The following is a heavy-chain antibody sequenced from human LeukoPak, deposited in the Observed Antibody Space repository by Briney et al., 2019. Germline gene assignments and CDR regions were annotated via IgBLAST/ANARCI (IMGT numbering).Heavy chain of an antibody. V-gene: IGHV4-31*03. CDR1: GGSISSGGYY. CDR2: IYYSGST. CDR3: ARGGGDYYYYYYMDV. J-gene: IGHJ6*03. Sequence: SQSLSLTCTVSGGSISSGGYYWSWIRQHPGKGLEWIGYIYYSGSTYYNPSLKSRVTISVDTSKNQFSLKLSSVTAADTAVYYCARGGGDYYYYYYMDVWGKGTTVTVSS. D-gene: IGHD3-16*01.